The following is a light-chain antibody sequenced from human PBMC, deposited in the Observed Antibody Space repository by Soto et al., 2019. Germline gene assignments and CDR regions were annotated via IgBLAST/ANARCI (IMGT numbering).Light chain of an antibody. Sequence: QSVLTQPPSASGTPGQRVSISCSGSSSNIGSNAVHWYQQFPGTAPRLLIYRDNQRPSGVPDRFSGSKSGTSASLVISGLQSEDEADYYCQSYDSSLDGWVFGGGTKLTVL. CDR2: RDN. CDR3: QSYDSSLDGWV. V-gene: IGLV1-44*01. J-gene: IGLJ3*02. CDR1: SSNIGSNA.